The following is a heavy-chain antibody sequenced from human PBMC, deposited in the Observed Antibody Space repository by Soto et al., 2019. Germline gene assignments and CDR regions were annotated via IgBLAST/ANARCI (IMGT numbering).Heavy chain of an antibody. D-gene: IGHD2-15*01. J-gene: IGHJ4*02. V-gene: IGHV4-39*02. CDR1: LGSVNTADYF. Sequence: SATLSITCTVSLGSVNTADYFWAWIRQPPGKGLEFIGSIHSSGGTFYSPSLKSRVSISIDKSKNHFSLRLTSVTAGDTAVYFCASVVVGATRQSGSDHWGQGTLVTVSS. CDR3: ASVVVGATRQSGSDH. CDR2: IHSSGGT.